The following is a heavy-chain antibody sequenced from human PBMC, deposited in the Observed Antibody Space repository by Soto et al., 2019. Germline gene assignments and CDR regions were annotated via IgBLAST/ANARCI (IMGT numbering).Heavy chain of an antibody. CDR2: ISSSSSYI. D-gene: IGHD3-10*01. Sequence: AGGSLRLSCAASGFTFSSYSMNWVRQAPGKGLEWVSSISSSSSYIYYADSVKGRFTISRDNAKNSLYLQMNSLRAEDTAVYYCARDPAGVISGNYWGQGTLVTVSS. CDR1: GFTFSSYS. V-gene: IGHV3-21*01. J-gene: IGHJ4*02. CDR3: ARDPAGVISGNY.